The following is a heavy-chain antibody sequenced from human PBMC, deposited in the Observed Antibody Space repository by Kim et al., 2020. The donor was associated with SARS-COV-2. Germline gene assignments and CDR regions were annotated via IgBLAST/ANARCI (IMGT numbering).Heavy chain of an antibody. Sequence: NYNPSLKSRVTISVDTSKNQFSLKLSSVTAADTAVYYCARSYIPSGYYYFWGQGTLVTVSS. D-gene: IGHD3-22*01. V-gene: IGHV4-4*09. J-gene: IGHJ4*02. CDR3: ARSYIPSGYYYF.